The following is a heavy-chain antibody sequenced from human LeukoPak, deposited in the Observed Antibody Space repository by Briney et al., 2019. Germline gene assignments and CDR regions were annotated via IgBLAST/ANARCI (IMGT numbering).Heavy chain of an antibody. J-gene: IGHJ4*02. V-gene: IGHV3-23*01. D-gene: IGHD6-19*01. Sequence: GGSLRLSCAASGFTFSSYDMSWVRQAPGRGLEWVSAIGGGGTPYYADSVKGRFTISRDNSKNTLYLQMNSLRAEYTVVYYCAKDDHGGSGWRDYFDQWGQGTLVTVSS. CDR3: AKDDHGGSGWRDYFDQ. CDR1: GFTFSSYD. CDR2: IGGGGTP.